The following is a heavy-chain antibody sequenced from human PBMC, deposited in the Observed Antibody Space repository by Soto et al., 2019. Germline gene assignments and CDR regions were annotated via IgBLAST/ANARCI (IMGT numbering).Heavy chain of an antibody. CDR1: GFTFSKYA. D-gene: IGHD3-22*01. V-gene: IGHV3-23*01. CDR2: IGSSDDT. Sequence: GGSLRLSCAASGFTFSKYAMRWLRQATGEGLEWVSAIGSSDDTYYAEPVKGRITMSKDNSKNTIHLQMNSLKAEDTAIYFCSNDLYDNSDYKKPKHGMDVWGQGTTVTVSS. CDR3: SNDLYDNSDYKKPKHGMDV. J-gene: IGHJ6*02.